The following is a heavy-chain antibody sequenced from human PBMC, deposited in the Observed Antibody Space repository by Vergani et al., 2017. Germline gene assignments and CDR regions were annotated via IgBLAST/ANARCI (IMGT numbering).Heavy chain of an antibody. J-gene: IGHJ5*02. D-gene: IGHD3-3*01. CDR3: ASLKLRLLEWLQRGWFDP. CDR2: INHSGST. CDR1: GGSFSGYY. Sequence: QVQLQQWGAGLLKPSETLSLTCAVYGGSFSGYYWSWIRQPPGKGLEWIGEINHSGSTNYNPSLKSRVTISVDTSKNQFSLKLSSVTAADTAVYYCASLKLRLLEWLQRGWFDPWGQGTLVTVSS. V-gene: IGHV4-34*01.